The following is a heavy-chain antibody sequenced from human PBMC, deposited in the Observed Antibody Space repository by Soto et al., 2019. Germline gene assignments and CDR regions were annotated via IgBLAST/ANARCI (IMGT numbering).Heavy chain of an antibody. V-gene: IGHV1-69*13. CDR1: GGTFSSYA. CDR3: ARGVLRFLEWLRYYYYGMDV. D-gene: IGHD3-3*01. CDR2: IIPIFGTA. Sequence: ASVKVSCKASGGTFSSYAISWVRQAPGQGLEWMGGIIPIFGTANYAQKFQGRVTITADESTSTAYMELSSLRSEDTAVYYCARGVLRFLEWLRYYYYGMDVWGQGTTVTVSS. J-gene: IGHJ6*02.